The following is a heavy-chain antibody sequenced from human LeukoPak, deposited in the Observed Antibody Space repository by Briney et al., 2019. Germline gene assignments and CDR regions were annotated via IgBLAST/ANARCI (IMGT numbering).Heavy chain of an antibody. D-gene: IGHD1-1*01. V-gene: IGHV3-48*03. J-gene: IGHJ6*03. Sequence: GGSLRLSCAASGFTFSSYEMNWVRQAPGKGLEWVSYISSSGSTIYYADSVKGRFTISRDNAKNSLYLQMSSLRAEDTAVYYCARWKYYYYYMDVWGKGTTVTVSS. CDR3: ARWKYYYYYMDV. CDR1: GFTFSSYE. CDR2: ISSSGSTI.